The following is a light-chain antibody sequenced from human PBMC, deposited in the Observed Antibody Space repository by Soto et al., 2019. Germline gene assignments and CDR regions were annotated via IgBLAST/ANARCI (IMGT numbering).Light chain of an antibody. Sequence: EVVLTQSPGTLSLSPGEKATLSCRASQRINTSYLAWYQQKPGQAPRLIASGASMRATGIPDRFSGSGSGTDFTLTISRLEPEDFGVYYCQQYGPIRTFGQGTRWISN. CDR3: QQYGPIRT. CDR1: QRINTSY. V-gene: IGKV3-20*01. J-gene: IGKJ1*01. CDR2: GAS.